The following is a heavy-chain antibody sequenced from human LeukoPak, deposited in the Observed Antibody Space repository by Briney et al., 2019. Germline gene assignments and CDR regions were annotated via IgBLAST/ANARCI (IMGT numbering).Heavy chain of an antibody. V-gene: IGHV2-5*02. CDR2: IYCDDDK. J-gene: IGHJ4*02. D-gene: IGHD3-22*01. CDR1: GFSLSTSGVG. CDR3: AHSTDSSAYSY. Sequence: ESSPTLVNPTQTLTLTCTFSGFSLSTSGVGVCWILQPPRKALEWVALIYCDDDKRYSPSLKSRLTITKGTSKTQVVLTMPNMDPVDTATYYCAHSTDSSAYSYWGQGTLVTVSS.